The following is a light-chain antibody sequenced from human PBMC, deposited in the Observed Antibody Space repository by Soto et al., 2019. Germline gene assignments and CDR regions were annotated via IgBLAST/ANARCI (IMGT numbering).Light chain of an antibody. V-gene: IGLV2-14*01. CDR2: DVS. Sequence: QSVLTQPASVSGSPGQSITISCTGTSSDVGAYNYVSWYQQHPGKAPKLMIYDVSNRPSGVSNRFSGSKSGNTASLTISGLQAEDEAEYYCSSYSSSSTLEVFGGGTKLTVL. CDR1: SSDVGAYNY. J-gene: IGLJ2*01. CDR3: SSYSSSSTLEV.